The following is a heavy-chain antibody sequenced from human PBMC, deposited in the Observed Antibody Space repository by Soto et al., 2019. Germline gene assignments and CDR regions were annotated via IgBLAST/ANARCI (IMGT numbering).Heavy chain of an antibody. Sequence: QITLKESGPTLVKPTQTLTLTCTFSGFSLSTSGVGVGWIRQPPGKALEWLALIYWDDDKRYSPSLKSRLTITKDTSKNQVVLTMTNMDPVDTATYYYAHRLGGIGVAGTFDYWGQGTLVTVSS. J-gene: IGHJ4*02. V-gene: IGHV2-5*02. D-gene: IGHD6-19*01. CDR3: AHRLGGIGVAGTFDY. CDR1: GFSLSTSGVG. CDR2: IYWDDDK.